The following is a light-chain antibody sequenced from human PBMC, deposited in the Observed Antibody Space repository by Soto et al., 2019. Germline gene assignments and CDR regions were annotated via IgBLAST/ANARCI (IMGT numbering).Light chain of an antibody. V-gene: IGKV3-11*01. CDR1: QTLRRTY. CDR2: DAS. Sequence: EIVLMQSPGTLSLSPGERATLSCRASQTLRRTYIAWYQQKPGQAPRLLIYDASNRATGIPARFSGSGSGTDFTLTISSLXPEDFAVYYCQQRSNWPPWTFGQGTKVDIK. CDR3: QQRSNWPPWT. J-gene: IGKJ1*01.